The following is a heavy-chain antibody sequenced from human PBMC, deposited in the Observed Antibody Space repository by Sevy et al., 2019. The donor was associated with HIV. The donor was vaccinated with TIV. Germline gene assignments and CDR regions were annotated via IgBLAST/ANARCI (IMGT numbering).Heavy chain of an antibody. V-gene: IGHV3-23*01. D-gene: IGHD6-19*01. J-gene: IGHJ4*02. CDR2: ISGSGGST. Sequence: GGSLRLSCAASGFTFSSYAMSWVRQAPGKGLEWVSAISGSGGSTYYVDSVKGRLTISRDNSKNTLYLQMNSLGDEDTAVYYCAKGGSGWYYFDYWGQGTLVTVSS. CDR1: GFTFSSYA. CDR3: AKGGSGWYYFDY.